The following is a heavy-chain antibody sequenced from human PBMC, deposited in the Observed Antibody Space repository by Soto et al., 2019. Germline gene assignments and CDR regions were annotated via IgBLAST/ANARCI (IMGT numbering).Heavy chain of an antibody. CDR3: AKKRRGRDYNHMHI. CDR1: GRTFGSDT. Sequence: QVQLAQSGAEVKKPGSSVRVSCKASGRTFGSDTFSWVRQAPGQGLEWMGRIIPILGVPTYAHKFQGRVTITADKSTSTAYNERSSQRTKDKAVNYCAKKRRGRDYNHMHIWSKGTQVTASS. D-gene: IGHD1-1*01. J-gene: IGHJ6*03. CDR2: IIPILGVP. V-gene: IGHV1-69*02.